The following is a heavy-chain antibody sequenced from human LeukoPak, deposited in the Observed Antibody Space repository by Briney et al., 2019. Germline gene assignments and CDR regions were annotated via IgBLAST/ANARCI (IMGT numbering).Heavy chain of an antibody. J-gene: IGHJ6*03. Sequence: ASVKVSCKASAYIFTDYYMHWVRQAPGQGLEWMGWIDPDTGGTLYAQRFQGRVTMTGDTSIRTAYMKLTRLTSDDTAVYFCARGHAGGNYRNLYMDVWGQGTTVTVSS. CDR2: IDPDTGGT. CDR3: ARGHAGGNYRNLYMDV. V-gene: IGHV1-2*02. D-gene: IGHD1-26*01. CDR1: AYIFTDYY.